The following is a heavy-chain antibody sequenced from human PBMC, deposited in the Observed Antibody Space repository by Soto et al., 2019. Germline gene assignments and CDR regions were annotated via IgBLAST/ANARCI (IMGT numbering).Heavy chain of an antibody. CDR1: GFTFSSYG. D-gene: IGHD6-13*01. V-gene: IGHV3-33*01. Sequence: QVQLVESGGGVVQPGRSLRLSCAASGFTFSSYGMHWVRQSPGKGLEWVAVVWYDGSNKYYADSVKGRFTISRATSKNTLEQQMNSLRAEDTTVYYCARDRSAAGRITWYFDLWGRGTLVTVSS. J-gene: IGHJ2*01. CDR3: ARDRSAAGRITWYFDL. CDR2: VWYDGSNK.